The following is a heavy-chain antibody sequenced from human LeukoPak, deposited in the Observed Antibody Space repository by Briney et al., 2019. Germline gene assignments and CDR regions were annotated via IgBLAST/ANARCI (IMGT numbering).Heavy chain of an antibody. V-gene: IGHV3-53*01. D-gene: IGHD4-23*01. CDR2: IYSGGTT. Sequence: GGSLRLSCAASGFTVSNNFMSWVRQAPGKGLELVSLIYSGGTTTYADSVRGRFTISRDNSKNTLYLQMNSLRAEDTAVYYCARDQPVVTPLGYWGQGTLVTVSS. CDR3: ARDQPVVTPLGY. CDR1: GFTVSNNF. J-gene: IGHJ4*02.